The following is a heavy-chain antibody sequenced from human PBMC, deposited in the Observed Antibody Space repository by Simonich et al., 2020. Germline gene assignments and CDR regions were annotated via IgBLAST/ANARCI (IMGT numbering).Heavy chain of an antibody. Sequence: QLQLQESGPGLVKPSETLSLTCTVSGGSISSSSYYWGWIRQPPGKGLEWIGSIYYSGSTYYHPFLKSRFTISVDTSKNQFSLKLSSGTAADTAVYYCARHAGFAFDIWGQGTMVTVSS. CDR1: GGSISSSSYY. D-gene: IGHD6-13*01. V-gene: IGHV4-39*01. J-gene: IGHJ3*02. CDR3: ARHAGFAFDI. CDR2: IYYSGST.